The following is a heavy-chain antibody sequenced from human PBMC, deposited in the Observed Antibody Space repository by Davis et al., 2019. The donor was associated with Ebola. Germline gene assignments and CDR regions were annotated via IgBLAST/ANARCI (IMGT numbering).Heavy chain of an antibody. CDR2: MYHLGNT. V-gene: IGHV4-59*11. Sequence: PSETLSLTCDVSGGSMSSHYWNWIRQPPGKGLVWIGNMYHLGNTNYNSSLKSRVSMSIDTSKNQFSLRLTDVSAADAAVYFCARGPPRLGFDLWSQGTLVTVSS. CDR3: ARGPPRLGFDL. D-gene: IGHD3-9*01. CDR1: GGSMSSHY. J-gene: IGHJ4*02.